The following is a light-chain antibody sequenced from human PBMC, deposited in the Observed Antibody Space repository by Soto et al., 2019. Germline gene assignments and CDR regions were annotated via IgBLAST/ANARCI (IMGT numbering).Light chain of an antibody. J-gene: IGKJ3*01. Sequence: DIPMTQSPTSLSASVGDRVTITCRASQGIRNFVAWYQQKPWKAPKLLIYAASTLQSGVPSRFSGSGSGTDFTLTINSLQPEDVATYSCQKYSSVPVFGPGTKVEIK. CDR3: QKYSSVPV. V-gene: IGKV1-27*01. CDR1: QGIRNF. CDR2: AAS.